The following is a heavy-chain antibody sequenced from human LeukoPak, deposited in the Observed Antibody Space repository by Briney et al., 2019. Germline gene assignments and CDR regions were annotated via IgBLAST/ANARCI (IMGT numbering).Heavy chain of an antibody. CDR2: INPNSGGT. CDR1: GYTFTDYY. V-gene: IGHV1-2*02. Sequence: ASVKVSCKASGYTFTDYYMHWVRQAPGQGLEWMGWINPNSGGTNYAQKFQGRVTMTRDTSISTAYMELSRLRSDDTAMYYCASIIQCTYGYNYWGQGTLVTVSS. D-gene: IGHD5-18*01. CDR3: ASIIQCTYGYNY. J-gene: IGHJ4*02.